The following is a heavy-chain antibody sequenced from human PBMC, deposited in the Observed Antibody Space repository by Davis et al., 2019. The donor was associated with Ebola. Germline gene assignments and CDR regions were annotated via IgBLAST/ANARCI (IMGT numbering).Heavy chain of an antibody. CDR2: INPNSGGT. V-gene: IGHV1-2*02. J-gene: IGHJ4*02. D-gene: IGHD6-13*01. CDR3: ARTRYSSSWPDY. Sequence: ASVKVSCKASGYTFTGYYMHWVRQAPGQGLEWMGWINPNSGGTNYAQKFQGRVTMTRDTSISTAYMELSRLRSDDTAVYYCARTRYSSSWPDYWGQGTLVTVSS. CDR1: GYTFTGYY.